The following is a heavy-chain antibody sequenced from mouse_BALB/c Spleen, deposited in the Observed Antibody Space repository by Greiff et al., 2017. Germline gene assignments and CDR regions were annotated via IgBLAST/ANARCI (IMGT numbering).Heavy chain of an antibody. Sequence: ESGPGLVKPSQSLSLTCSVTGYSITSGYYWNWIRQFPGNKLEWMGYISYDGSNNYNPSLKNRISITRDTSKNQFFLKLNSVTTEDTATYYCARDTTGDVWGAGTTVTVSS. CDR3: ARDTTGDV. V-gene: IGHV3-6*02. CDR2: ISYDGSN. D-gene: IGHD1-1*01. CDR1: GYSITSGYY. J-gene: IGHJ1*01.